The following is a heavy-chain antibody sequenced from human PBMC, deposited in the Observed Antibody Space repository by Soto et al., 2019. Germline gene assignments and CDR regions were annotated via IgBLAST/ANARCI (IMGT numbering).Heavy chain of an antibody. J-gene: IGHJ2*01. Sequence: GSLRLSCAASGFTFSSYSMNWVRQAPGKGLEWVSYISSSSSTIYYADSVKGRFTISRDTAKNSLSLQMNSLRVEDTAVYYCARTASYWYFDLWGRGTLVTVSS. V-gene: IGHV3-48*01. CDR3: ARTASYWYFDL. CDR1: GFTFSSYS. CDR2: ISSSSSTI.